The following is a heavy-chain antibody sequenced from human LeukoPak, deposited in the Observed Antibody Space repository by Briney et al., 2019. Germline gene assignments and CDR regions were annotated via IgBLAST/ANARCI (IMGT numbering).Heavy chain of an antibody. CDR3: ARDLMGAFDY. V-gene: IGHV4-30-4*08. J-gene: IGHJ4*02. D-gene: IGHD1-26*01. CDR2: IYYSGST. CDR1: GGSISSGGYY. Sequence: SETLSLTCTVSGGSISSGGYYWSWIRQHPGKGLEWIGYIYYSGSTYYNPSLKSRVTISVDTSKNQFSLKLSSVTAADTAVYYCARDLMGAFDYWGQGTLVTVSS.